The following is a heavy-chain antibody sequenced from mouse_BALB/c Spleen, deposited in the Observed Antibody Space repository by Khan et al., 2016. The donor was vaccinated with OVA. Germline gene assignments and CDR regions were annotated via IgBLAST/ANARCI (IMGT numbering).Heavy chain of an antibody. D-gene: IGHD2-1*01. CDR2: IDPPNDDS. CDR3: ATLYGNPLVY. V-gene: IGHV14-3*02. Sequence: EVELVESGAELVKPGASVKLSCSASGFNIKDTYIHWVKQRPEQGLEWIGRIDPPNDDSKYGPKFQDKATLTADTSSNTVYLQLSSLTSEDTAVYYCATLYGNPLVYWGQGTLVSVSA. J-gene: IGHJ3*01. CDR1: GFNIKDTY.